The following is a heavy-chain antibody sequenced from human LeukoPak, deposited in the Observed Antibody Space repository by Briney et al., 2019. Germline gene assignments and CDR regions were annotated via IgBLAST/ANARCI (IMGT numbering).Heavy chain of an antibody. D-gene: IGHD1-26*01. CDR1: GFTFRNYW. Sequence: GGTLRLSCAASGFTFRNYWMNWVRQAPGKGLEWVAVISYDGSNKYYADSVKGRFTISRDNSKNTLYLQMNSLRAEDTAVYYCARNHEGATTGDYWGQGTLVTVSS. V-gene: IGHV3-30*03. CDR3: ARNHEGATTGDY. CDR2: ISYDGSNK. J-gene: IGHJ4*02.